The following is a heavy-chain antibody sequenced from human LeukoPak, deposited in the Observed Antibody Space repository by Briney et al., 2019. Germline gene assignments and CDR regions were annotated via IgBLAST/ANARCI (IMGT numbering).Heavy chain of an antibody. J-gene: IGHJ6*03. V-gene: IGHV1-69*05. CDR1: GGTFSSYA. Sequence: SVKVSCKASGGTFSSYAISWVRQAPGQGLEWMGGIIPIFGTANYAQKFQGRVTITTDESTSTAYMELSSLRSEDTAAYYCASMYNWNYYYYMDVWGKGTTVTVSS. CDR3: ASMYNWNYYYYMDV. CDR2: IIPIFGTA. D-gene: IGHD1-20*01.